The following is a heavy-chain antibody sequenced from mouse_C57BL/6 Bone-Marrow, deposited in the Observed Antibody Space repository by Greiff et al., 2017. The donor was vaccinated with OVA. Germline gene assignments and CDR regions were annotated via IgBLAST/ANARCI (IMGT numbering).Heavy chain of an antibody. D-gene: IGHD3-3*01. CDR1: GFTFSDYG. CDR3: ARGPGREDYFDY. Sequence: EVMLVASGGGLVKPGGSLKLSCAASGFTFSDYGMHWVRQAPEKGLEWVAYISSGSSTIYYADTVKGRFTISRDNAKNTLFLQMTSLRSEDTAMYYCARGPGREDYFDYWGQGTTLTVSS. V-gene: IGHV5-17*01. J-gene: IGHJ2*01. CDR2: ISSGSSTI.